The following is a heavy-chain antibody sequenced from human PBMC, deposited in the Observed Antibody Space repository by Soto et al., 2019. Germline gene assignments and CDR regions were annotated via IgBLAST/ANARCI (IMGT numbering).Heavy chain of an antibody. CDR3: ARASYFRPSGIYYFVS. V-gene: IGHV4-31*03. D-gene: IGHD3-10*01. CDR2: VYSNGNT. CDR1: DDSLTTNKYA. J-gene: IGHJ4*02. Sequence: SETLSLTCTVSDDSLTTNKYAWTWIRQNPEKGLKWIGYVYSNGNTRSSPSLQSRVSMSVDTSKSHFSLRLSSVTAADTAVYFCARASYFRPSGIYYFVSWGQGTLVTVSS.